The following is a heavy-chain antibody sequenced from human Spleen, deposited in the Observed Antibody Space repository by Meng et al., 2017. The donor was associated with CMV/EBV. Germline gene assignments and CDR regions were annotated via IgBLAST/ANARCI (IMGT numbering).Heavy chain of an antibody. CDR1: GGSISSYY. CDR3: VRDMGAGLGPAGTREYDH. D-gene: IGHD2-2*01. J-gene: IGHJ4*02. V-gene: IGHV4-59*12. Sequence: SETLSLTCTVSGGSISSYYWSWIRQPPGKGLEWIGYIYYSGSTNYNPSLKSRVTISVDTSKKQFSLNLSSVTAADTAVYYCVRDMGAGLGPAGTREYDHWGQGTLVTVSS. CDR2: IYYSGST.